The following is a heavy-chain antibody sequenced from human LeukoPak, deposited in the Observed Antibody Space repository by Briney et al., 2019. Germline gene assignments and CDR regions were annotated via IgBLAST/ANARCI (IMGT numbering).Heavy chain of an antibody. D-gene: IGHD2/OR15-2a*01. CDR3: VREGEGPLSKDFDY. J-gene: IGHJ4*02. CDR1: GFTITDHY. V-gene: IGHV1-2*02. CDR2: IGPHSTFT. Sequence: AASVKVSCKSSGFTITDHYIHWVRQGPGQGLEWMGYIGPHSTFTSSPQEFQGRVTMTRDASMSTAYMELTRLTSDDTAVYYCVREGEGPLSKDFDYWGQGTLVTVSS.